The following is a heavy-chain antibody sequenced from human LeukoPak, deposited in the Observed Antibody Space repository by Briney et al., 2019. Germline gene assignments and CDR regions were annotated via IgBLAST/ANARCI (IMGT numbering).Heavy chain of an antibody. J-gene: IGHJ4*02. CDR3: SFFKHKTEYDILTGYYKSFRFDY. CDR2: IYSSGST. D-gene: IGHD3-9*01. Sequence: SETLTLTCTVSGGSISSYYWSWIRQPPGKVLEWIGYIYSSGSTYYNPSLKRRVTISVDTSKNQFSLKLSSVTAADTAVYYCSFFKHKTEYDILTGYYKSFRFDYWGQGTLVTVSS. V-gene: IGHV4-59*12. CDR1: GGSISSYY.